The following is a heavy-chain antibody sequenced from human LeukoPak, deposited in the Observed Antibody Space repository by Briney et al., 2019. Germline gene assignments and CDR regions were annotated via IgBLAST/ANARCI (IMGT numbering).Heavy chain of an antibody. D-gene: IGHD3-10*01. CDR1: GGTFSSYA. J-gene: IGHJ6*03. CDR2: IIPIFGTA. CDR3: ARGPSGRITMVRGVTTYYYYYMDV. Sequence: SVKVSCKASGGTFSSYAISWVRQAPGQGLEWMGGIIPIFGTANYAQKFQGRVTITTDESTSTAYMELSSLRSEDTAVYYCARGPSGRITMVRGVTTYYYYYMDVWGKGTTVTVSS. V-gene: IGHV1-69*05.